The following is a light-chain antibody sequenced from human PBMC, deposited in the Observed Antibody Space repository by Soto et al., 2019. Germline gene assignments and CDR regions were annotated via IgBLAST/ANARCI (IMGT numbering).Light chain of an antibody. CDR1: SSNIGRNT. CDR3: AARDDGLNGSV. CDR2: KNN. J-gene: IGLJ1*01. Sequence: QSVLTQPPSASGTPGQRVTISCSGSSSNIGRNTVNWYQQVPGTAPKLLIYKNNQRPSGVPDRFSGSKSGTSASLAIIGLQSEDEADYYCAARDDGLNGSVFGAGTKVTVL. V-gene: IGLV1-44*01.